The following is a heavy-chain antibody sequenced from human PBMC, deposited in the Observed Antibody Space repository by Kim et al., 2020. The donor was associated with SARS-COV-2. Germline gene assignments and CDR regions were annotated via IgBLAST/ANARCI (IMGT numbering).Heavy chain of an antibody. D-gene: IGHD3-16*01. CDR3: ARYEYSPGYYYGMDV. CDR1: GYSFTSYW. CDR2: IYPGDSDT. J-gene: IGHJ6*02. Sequence: AESLKISCKGSGYSFTSYWIGWVRQMPGKGLEWMGIIYPGDSDTRYSPSFQGQVTISADKSISTAYLQWSSLKASDTAMYYCARYEYSPGYYYGMDVWGQGTTVTVSS. V-gene: IGHV5-51*01.